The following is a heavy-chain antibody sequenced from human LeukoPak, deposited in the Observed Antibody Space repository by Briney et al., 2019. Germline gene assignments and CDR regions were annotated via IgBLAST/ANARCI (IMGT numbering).Heavy chain of an antibody. D-gene: IGHD1-26*01. CDR2: FYSGGST. CDR1: GFTVSSNY. V-gene: IGHV3-53*01. CDR3: AREKLGYWYFDL. J-gene: IGHJ2*01. Sequence: GSLRLSCAASGFTVSSNYMSWVRQAPGKGLEWVSVFYSGGSTYYADSVKGRFTISRDNSKNTLYLQMNSLRAEDTAVYYCAREKLGYWYFDLWGRGTLVTVSS.